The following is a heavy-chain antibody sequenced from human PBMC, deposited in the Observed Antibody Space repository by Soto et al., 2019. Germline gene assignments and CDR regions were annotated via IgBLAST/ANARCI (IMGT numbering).Heavy chain of an antibody. D-gene: IGHD1-20*01. Sequence: KPSETLSLTCAVSGASISGSYYYWAWLRQSPGKGPEWIGSVFYTGFTSYNPSLESRVSVSVDTSKSQFSLKLSAVTAADTAVYYCATSQKGYNWNYFDHWGQGXLVTVYS. CDR1: GASISGSYYY. V-gene: IGHV4-39*01. CDR3: ATSQKGYNWNYFDH. CDR2: VFYTGFT. J-gene: IGHJ4*02.